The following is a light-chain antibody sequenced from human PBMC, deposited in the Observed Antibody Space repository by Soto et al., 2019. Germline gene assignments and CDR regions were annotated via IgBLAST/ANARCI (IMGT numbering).Light chain of an antibody. J-gene: IGLJ2*01. CDR2: YDS. V-gene: IGLV3-21*04. CDR3: QVWDSSSDHLVV. Sequence: SYELTQPPSVSVAPGKTARITCGGNNIGSKSVHWYQQKPGQAPVLVIYYDSDRPSGIPERFSGSNSGNTATLTISRVEAGDEADYYCQVWDSSSDHLVVFGGGTQLT. CDR1: NIGSKS.